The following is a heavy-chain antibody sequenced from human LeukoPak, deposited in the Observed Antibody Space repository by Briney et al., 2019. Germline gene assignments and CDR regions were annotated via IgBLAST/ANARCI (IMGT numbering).Heavy chain of an antibody. V-gene: IGHV3-30*18. CDR2: ISYDGSNK. Sequence: GGSLRLSCAASGFTFSSYAMSWVRQAPGKGLEWVAVISYDGSNKYYADSVKGRFTISRDNSKNTLYLQMNSLRAEDTAVYYCAKGRRQQIRLNWFDPWGQGTLVTVSS. J-gene: IGHJ5*02. CDR1: GFTFSSYA. CDR3: AKGRRQQIRLNWFDP. D-gene: IGHD6-13*01.